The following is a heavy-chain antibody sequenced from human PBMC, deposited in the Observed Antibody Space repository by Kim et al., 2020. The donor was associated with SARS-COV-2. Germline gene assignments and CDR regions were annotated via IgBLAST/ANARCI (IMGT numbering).Heavy chain of an antibody. V-gene: IGHV4-34*01. J-gene: IGHJ4*02. D-gene: IGHD3-10*01. CDR3: ARERGGVSAGGDVDY. Sequence: PSLKSRVTISVDTSKSQFSLKLSSVTAADTAVYYCARERGGVSAGGDVDYWGQGTLVTVSS.